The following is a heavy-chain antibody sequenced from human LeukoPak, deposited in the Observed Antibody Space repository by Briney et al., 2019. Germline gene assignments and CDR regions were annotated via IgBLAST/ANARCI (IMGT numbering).Heavy chain of an antibody. CDR1: GGSISSYY. Sequence: SETVSLTCTVSGGSISSYYWSWIRQPAGKGLEWIGRIYTGGSTNYNPSLKSRVTMSVDTSKNQFSLKLSSVTAADTAVYYCARDTYYYGSGSLLFDYWGQGTLVTVSS. J-gene: IGHJ4*02. V-gene: IGHV4-4*07. CDR3: ARDTYYYGSGSLLFDY. CDR2: IYTGGST. D-gene: IGHD3-10*01.